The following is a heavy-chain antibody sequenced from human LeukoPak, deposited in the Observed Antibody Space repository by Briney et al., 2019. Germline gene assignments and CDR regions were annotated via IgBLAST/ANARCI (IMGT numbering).Heavy chain of an antibody. Sequence: TSETLSLTCTVSGGSISSYYWSWIRQPAGKGLEWIGRIYTSGSTNYNPSLKSLVTISLDTSKNQFPMKLSSVTAADTAVYYCARETYYYDSSGYYYDYWGQGTLVTVSS. CDR2: IYTSGST. CDR3: ARETYYYDSSGYYYDY. V-gene: IGHV4-4*07. CDR1: GGSISSYY. D-gene: IGHD3-22*01. J-gene: IGHJ4*02.